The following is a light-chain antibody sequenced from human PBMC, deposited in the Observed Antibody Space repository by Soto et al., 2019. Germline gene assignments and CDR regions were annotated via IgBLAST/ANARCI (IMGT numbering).Light chain of an antibody. Sequence: DIQMTQSPSTLSASVGDRVTITCRASQSISSWLAWYQQKPGKAPKLLIYKASSLESGVPSRFSGSGSGTAFTLTSSSLQPDDFATYYCQQYNSYPSFGGGTKVEIK. V-gene: IGKV1-5*03. CDR3: QQYNSYPS. J-gene: IGKJ4*01. CDR2: KAS. CDR1: QSISSW.